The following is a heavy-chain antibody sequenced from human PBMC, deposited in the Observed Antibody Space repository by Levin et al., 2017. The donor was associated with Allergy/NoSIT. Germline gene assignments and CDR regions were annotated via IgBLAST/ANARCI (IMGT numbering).Heavy chain of an antibody. Sequence: SQTLSLTCTVSGDSISSGHYYWSWIRQPPGKGLEWIGHSYYSGTAYYNPSLKSRLTMSVDTSQNQFSLHLSSVTAADTAVYYCARVRNAGGRGWFDSWGQGTLVTVSS. J-gene: IGHJ5*01. CDR2: SYYSGTA. CDR1: GDSISSGHYY. V-gene: IGHV4-31*03. D-gene: IGHD2-8*02. CDR3: ARVRNAGGRGWFDS.